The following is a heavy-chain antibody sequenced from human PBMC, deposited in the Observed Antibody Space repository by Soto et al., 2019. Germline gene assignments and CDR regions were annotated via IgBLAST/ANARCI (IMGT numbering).Heavy chain of an antibody. CDR3: ARAGAATLSDY. J-gene: IGHJ4*02. Sequence: QVQLQESGPGLVKASETLSLTCTVSGGFISNYYCSWIRQPPGKGLEWIGYIYYSGSANYNPSLKSLVTIAVDTSKHQFSLKLSSVTAADTAVYYWARAGAATLSDYWGQGTLVTVSS. D-gene: IGHD2-15*01. CDR1: GGFISNYY. V-gene: IGHV4-59*01. CDR2: IYYSGSA.